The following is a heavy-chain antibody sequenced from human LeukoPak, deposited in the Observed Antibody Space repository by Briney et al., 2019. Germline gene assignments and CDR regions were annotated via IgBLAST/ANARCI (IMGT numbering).Heavy chain of an antibody. CDR2: VDPNSGGT. CDR3: ARDFLYDSSGYPRY. Sequence: ASVKVSCKASGYTLTGYYMHWVRQAPGQGLEWMGWVDPNSGGTNYAQKFQGRVTMTRDTAISTVYMELSRLRSDDTAVYYCARDFLYDSSGYPRYWGQGTLVTVSS. CDR1: GYTLTGYY. D-gene: IGHD3-22*01. J-gene: IGHJ4*02. V-gene: IGHV1-2*02.